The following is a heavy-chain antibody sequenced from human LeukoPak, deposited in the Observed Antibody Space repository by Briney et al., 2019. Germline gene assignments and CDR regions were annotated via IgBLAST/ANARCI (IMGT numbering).Heavy chain of an antibody. Sequence: QPGGSLRLSCEASKITFSIYEMSWVRQAPGKGLEWVSTVSSGGDSTYYADSVKGRFTISRDNAKNTVYLQMNSLRAEDTAVYYCARVLSGSWDWFDPWGQGTLVTVSS. CDR1: KITFSIYE. V-gene: IGHV3-23*01. CDR3: ARVLSGSWDWFDP. CDR2: VSSGGDST. J-gene: IGHJ5*02. D-gene: IGHD3-22*01.